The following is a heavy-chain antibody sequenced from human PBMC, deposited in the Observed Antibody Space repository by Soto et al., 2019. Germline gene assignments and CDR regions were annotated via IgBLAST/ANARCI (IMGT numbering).Heavy chain of an antibody. CDR3: ANEPESNSWYYFTY. V-gene: IGHV3-23*01. CDR2: ISGGGGTT. Sequence: PGGSLRLSCSSSGFTFSTYALSWVRQAPGVGLEWVSAISGGGGTTFYADSVKGRFTISRDNSKNTLYLQMNSLRAEDTALYFCANEPESNSWYYFTYWGPGTLVTVSS. D-gene: IGHD6-13*01. CDR1: GFTFSTYA. J-gene: IGHJ4*02.